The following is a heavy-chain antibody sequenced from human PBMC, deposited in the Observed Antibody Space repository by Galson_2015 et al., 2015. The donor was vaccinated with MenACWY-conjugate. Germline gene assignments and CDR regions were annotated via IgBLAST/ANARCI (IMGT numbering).Heavy chain of an antibody. V-gene: IGHV5-10-1*01. Sequence: QSGAEVKKPGESLRISCKGSGYSFTSYWISWVRQMPGKGLEWMGRIDPSDSYTNYSPSFQGHVTISADKSISTAYLQWSSMKASDTAMYYCARPFSSSGWYAPGDYWGQGTLVTVSS. CDR2: IDPSDSYT. J-gene: IGHJ4*02. CDR3: ARPFSSSGWYAPGDY. CDR1: GYSFTSYW. D-gene: IGHD6-19*01.